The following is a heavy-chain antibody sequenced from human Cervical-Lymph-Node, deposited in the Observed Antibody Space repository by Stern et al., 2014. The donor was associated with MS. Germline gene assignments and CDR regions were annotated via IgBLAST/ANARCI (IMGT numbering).Heavy chain of an antibody. CDR1: GYFLNIFG. D-gene: IGHD5-24*01. Sequence: VQLVESGGEVKKPGASVKVSCQPSGYFLNIFGVTWVRQAPGQGLEWEGWISTYNGDRNYAQKFQGRVIMTTEASTTTVYMELRNLRSDDTAIYYCAGRRDALDYWGQGTLVTVSS. J-gene: IGHJ4*02. V-gene: IGHV1-18*01. CDR3: AGRRDALDY. CDR2: ISTYNGDR.